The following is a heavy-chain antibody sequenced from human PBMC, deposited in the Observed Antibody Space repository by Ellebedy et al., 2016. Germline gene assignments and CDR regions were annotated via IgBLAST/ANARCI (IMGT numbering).Heavy chain of an antibody. Sequence: GESLKISCAASGFTFSSYAIHWVRQAPGKGLEWVAVIWYDGSNKYYADSVKGRFTISRDNSKNTLYLQMNSLRAEDTAVYYCAIGRDYDFWSGYYRADYWGQGTLVTVSS. V-gene: IGHV3-33*01. D-gene: IGHD3-3*01. CDR2: IWYDGSNK. J-gene: IGHJ4*02. CDR1: GFTFSSYA. CDR3: AIGRDYDFWSGYYRADY.